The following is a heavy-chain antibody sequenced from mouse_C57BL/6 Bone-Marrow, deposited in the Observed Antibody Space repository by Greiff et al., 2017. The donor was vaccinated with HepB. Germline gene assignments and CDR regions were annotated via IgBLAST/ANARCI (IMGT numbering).Heavy chain of an antibody. CDR2: IHPNSGST. V-gene: IGHV1-64*01. J-gene: IGHJ3*01. Sequence: QVQLQQPGAELVKPGASVKLSCKASGYTFTSYWMHWVKQRPGQGLEWIGMIHPNSGSTNYNEKFKSKATLTVDKSSSTAYMQLSSLTSEDSAVYYCARRDGSIFAWFAYWGQGTLVTVSA. CDR1: GYTFTSYW. CDR3: ARRDGSIFAWFAY. D-gene: IGHD1-1*01.